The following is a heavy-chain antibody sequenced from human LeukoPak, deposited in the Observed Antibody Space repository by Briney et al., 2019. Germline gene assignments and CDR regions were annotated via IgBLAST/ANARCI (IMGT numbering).Heavy chain of an antibody. D-gene: IGHD3-10*01. CDR1: GDSVSSDSAT. Sequence: SQTLSLTCAISGDSVSSDSATWSWIRQSPSRGLEWLGRTYYRSKWYTDYAVSVKSRIILNPDTSKNQFFLQVNSVTPEDTAVYYCARTSSGVTDFDYWAREPWSPSPQ. CDR3: ARTSSGVTDFDY. CDR2: TYYRSKWYT. V-gene: IGHV6-1*01. J-gene: IGHJ4*02.